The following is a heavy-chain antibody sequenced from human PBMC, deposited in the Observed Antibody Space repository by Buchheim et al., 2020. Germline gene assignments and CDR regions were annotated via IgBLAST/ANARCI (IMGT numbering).Heavy chain of an antibody. CDR3: ASHVLRFLEWSTFFDY. CDR2: ISYDGSNK. J-gene: IGHJ4*02. V-gene: IGHV3-30*03. CDR1: GFTFSSYG. Sequence: QVQLVESGGGVVQPGRSLRLSCAASGFTFSSYGMHWVRQAPGKGLEWVAVISYDGSNKYYADSVKGRFTISRDNSKNTLYLQMNSLRAEDTAVYYCASHVLRFLEWSTFFDYWGQGTL. D-gene: IGHD3-3*01.